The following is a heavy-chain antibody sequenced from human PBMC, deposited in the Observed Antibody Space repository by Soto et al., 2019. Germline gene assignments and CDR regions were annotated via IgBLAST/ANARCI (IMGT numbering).Heavy chain of an antibody. Sequence: PSETLSLTCAVSGGSISSSNWWSWVRQPPGKGLERIGEISPSGTTNYSPSLKSRVSISVDTSKNQFSLNLTSLTAADTAVYYCARAPKVSGSAQTRPDFWGQGSLVTVSS. D-gene: IGHD6-6*01. J-gene: IGHJ4*02. V-gene: IGHV4-4*02. CDR3: ARAPKVSGSAQTRPDF. CDR1: GGSISSSNW. CDR2: ISPSGTT.